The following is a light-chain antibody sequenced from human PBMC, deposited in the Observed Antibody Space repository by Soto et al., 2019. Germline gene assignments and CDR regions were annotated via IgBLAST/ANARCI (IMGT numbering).Light chain of an antibody. Sequence: QSALTQPASVSGSPGQSITISFTGTSSDVGSYNLVSWYQQHPGKAPKLMTYEVSSRPSGISNRFSGSKSGNTASLTISGLQAEDEADYYCCSYAGSHWVFGGGTQLTVL. CDR3: CSYAGSHWV. V-gene: IGLV2-23*02. CDR1: SSDVGSYNL. J-gene: IGLJ3*02. CDR2: EVS.